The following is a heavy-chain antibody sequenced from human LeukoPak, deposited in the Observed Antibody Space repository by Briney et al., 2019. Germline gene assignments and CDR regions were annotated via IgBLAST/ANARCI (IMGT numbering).Heavy chain of an antibody. J-gene: IGHJ4*02. CDR2: ISGSGGST. CDR3: AKFLPTHIVVANYYFDY. Sequence: PGGSLRLSCAASGFTFSSYAMSWVRQAPGKGLEWVSAISGSGGSTYYPDSVKGRFNISRDNSKNTLYLQMNSLRAEDTAVYYCAKFLPTHIVVANYYFDYWGQGTLVTVSS. D-gene: IGHD2-21*01. CDR1: GFTFSSYA. V-gene: IGHV3-23*01.